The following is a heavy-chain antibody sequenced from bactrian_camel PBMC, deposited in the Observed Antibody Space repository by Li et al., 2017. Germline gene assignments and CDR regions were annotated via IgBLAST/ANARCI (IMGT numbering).Heavy chain of an antibody. J-gene: IGHJ4*01. D-gene: IGHD7*01. CDR3: AAVVGCSTAPWLRDPGQRQGPIY. Sequence: HVQLVESGGGSVQAGGSLTLSCQYSTSSSYRTLGWFRQGPGEDREGVVVIYTGGGSTYYRDSVKGRFTISQDNAKNTWYLQMNILKPEDTAMYYCAAVVGCSTAPWLRDPGQRQGPIYWGQGTQVTVS. V-gene: IGHV3S63*01. CDR1: TSSSYRT. CDR2: IYTGGGST.